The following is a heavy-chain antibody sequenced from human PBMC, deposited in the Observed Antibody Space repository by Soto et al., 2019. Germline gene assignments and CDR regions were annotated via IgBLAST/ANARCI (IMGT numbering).Heavy chain of an antibody. V-gene: IGHV1-69*01. CDR3: ARDREDYGSGNYYNRMDF. CDR2: IIPLFGTP. J-gene: IGHJ4*02. Sequence: QVQLVQSGAEVKKPGSSVKVSCKASGGIFSTYAISWLRQAPGQGLEWMGGIIPLFGTPNYAQRFQGRVTITADESTSTAYMELSRLRSEDTAVYYCARDREDYGSGNYYNRMDFWGQGTLVNVSS. D-gene: IGHD3-10*01. CDR1: GGIFSTYA.